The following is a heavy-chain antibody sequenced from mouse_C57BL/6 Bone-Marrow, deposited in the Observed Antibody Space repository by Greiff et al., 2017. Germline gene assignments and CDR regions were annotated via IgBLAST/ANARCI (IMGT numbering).Heavy chain of an antibody. V-gene: IGHV1-64*01. CDR2: IHPSSGST. J-gene: IGHJ3*01. CDR3: AAQFINTVVEGFAY. CDR1: GYTFTSYW. Sequence: QVQLQQSGPELVKPGASVKLSCKASGYTFTSYWIHWVKQRPGQGLEWIGMIHPSSGSTNYNEKFKSKATLTVDKSSSTAYMQLSSLTSEDSAVYDFAAQFINTVVEGFAYWGQGTLVTVSA. D-gene: IGHD1-1*01.